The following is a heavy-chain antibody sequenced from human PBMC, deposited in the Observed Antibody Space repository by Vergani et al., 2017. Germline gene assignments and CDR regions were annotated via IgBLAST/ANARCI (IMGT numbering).Heavy chain of an antibody. Sequence: QVQLQQWGGGLLKPSETLSLTCVVTGGSFTSYHWTWIRQSPGAGLEWVGDIDHTGRPDYNPSLKSRLTMSVDKSRNQFSLTLNSVTATDTAIYFCAIVNTETNGHLYYYYYMDVWGQGTAVTVS. J-gene: IGHJ6*03. D-gene: IGHD4-11*01. CDR1: GGSFTSYH. CDR3: AIVNTETNGHLYYYYYMDV. V-gene: IGHV4-34*01. CDR2: IDHTGRP.